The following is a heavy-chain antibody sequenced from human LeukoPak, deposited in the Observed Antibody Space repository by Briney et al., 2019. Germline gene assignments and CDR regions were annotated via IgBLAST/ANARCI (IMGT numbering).Heavy chain of an antibody. CDR2: IYYSGST. V-gene: IGHV4-39*02. D-gene: IGHD2-2*01. CDR1: GGSISSSSYY. Sequence: SETLSLTCTVSGGSISSSSYYWGWIRQPPGKGLEWIGSIYYSGSTYYNPSLKSRVTISVDTSKNQFSLKLSSVTAADTAVYYCAREKYCSSTSCYQDYYYMDVWGKGTTVTVSS. J-gene: IGHJ6*03. CDR3: AREKYCSSTSCYQDYYYMDV.